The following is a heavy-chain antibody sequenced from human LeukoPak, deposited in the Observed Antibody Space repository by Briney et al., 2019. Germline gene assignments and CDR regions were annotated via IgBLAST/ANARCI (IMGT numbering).Heavy chain of an antibody. V-gene: IGHV4-34*01. D-gene: IGHD6-13*01. CDR1: GFTFSGFL. CDR3: ARGRSSSWFFDY. Sequence: GSLRLSCTASGFTFSGFLMSWIRQPPGKGLEWIGEINYSGSTNYNPSLKSRVTISVDTSKNQFSLKLSSVTAADTAVYYCARGRSSSWFFDYWGQGTLVTVSS. J-gene: IGHJ4*02. CDR2: INYSGST.